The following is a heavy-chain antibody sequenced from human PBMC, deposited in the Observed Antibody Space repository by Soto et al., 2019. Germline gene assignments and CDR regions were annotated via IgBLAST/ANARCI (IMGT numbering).Heavy chain of an antibody. Sequence: GASVKVSCKASGYTFTAFFMHWVRQAPGKGLEWMGIIHPSGGTTNYAQKFQGRVAMTWDTSTSTVYMDLSSLRSDDTAVYYCARAPYSSSSFFFDYWGPGTLVTVSS. D-gene: IGHD6-6*01. V-gene: IGHV1-46*01. CDR3: ARAPYSSSSFFFDY. J-gene: IGHJ4*02. CDR2: IHPSGGTT. CDR1: GYTFTAFF.